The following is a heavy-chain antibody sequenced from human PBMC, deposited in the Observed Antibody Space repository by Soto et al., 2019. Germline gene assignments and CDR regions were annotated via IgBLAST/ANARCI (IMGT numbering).Heavy chain of an antibody. CDR2: IYYSGST. D-gene: IGHD3-10*01. CDR3: ARINGSGSYYTLHDAYYYYYYMDV. V-gene: IGHV4-39*01. CDR1: GGSISSSSYY. J-gene: IGHJ6*03. Sequence: KPSETLSLTCTVSGGSISSSSYYWGWIRQPPGKGLEWIGSIYYSGSTYYNPSLKSRVTISVDTSKNQFSLKLSSVTAADTAVYYCARINGSGSYYTLHDAYYYYYYMDVWGKGTTVTVSS.